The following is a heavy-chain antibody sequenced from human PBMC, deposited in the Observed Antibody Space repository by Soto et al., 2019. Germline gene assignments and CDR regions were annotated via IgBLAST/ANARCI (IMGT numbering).Heavy chain of an antibody. CDR2: ISYDGSNK. J-gene: IGHJ6*02. Sequence: PGGSLRLSCAASGFTFSSYGMHWVRQAPGKGLEWVAVISYDGSNKYYADSVKGRFTISRDNSKNTLYLQMNSLRAEDTAVYYCAKESIGGTRSPRYYYYGMDVWGQGTTVTVSS. CDR1: GFTFSSYG. V-gene: IGHV3-30*18. D-gene: IGHD1-7*01. CDR3: AKESIGGTRSPRYYYYGMDV.